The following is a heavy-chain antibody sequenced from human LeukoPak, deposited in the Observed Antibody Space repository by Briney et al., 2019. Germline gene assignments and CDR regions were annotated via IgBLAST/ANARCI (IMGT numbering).Heavy chain of an antibody. D-gene: IGHD3-10*01. CDR1: GGSFSGYY. CDR2: INHSGST. J-gene: IGHJ3*02. V-gene: IGHV4-34*01. Sequence: NPSETLSLTCAVYGGSFSGYYWSCIRQHPGKGLEWIGEINHSGSTNYNPSLKSRVTISVDTSKNQFSLKLSSVTAADTAVYYCASYGSGSYVVDGAFDIWGQGTMVTVSS. CDR3: ASYGSGSYVVDGAFDI.